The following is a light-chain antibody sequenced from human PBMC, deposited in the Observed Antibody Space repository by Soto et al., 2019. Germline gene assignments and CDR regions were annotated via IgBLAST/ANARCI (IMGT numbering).Light chain of an antibody. CDR1: QDISRF. V-gene: IGKV1-17*03. Sequence: DVQMTQSPSAMSASVGDRVTITCRASQDISRFVAWFQQKPGKAPERLIYDTSSLQPGVPSRFSGSGSGTEFTLAISGLQPEDFATYYGIQHNSYPYTFGQGTKLEIK. J-gene: IGKJ2*01. CDR2: DTS. CDR3: IQHNSYPYT.